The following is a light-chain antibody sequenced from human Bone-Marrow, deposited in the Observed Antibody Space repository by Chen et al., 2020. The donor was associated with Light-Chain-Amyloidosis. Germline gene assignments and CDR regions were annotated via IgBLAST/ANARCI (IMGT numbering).Light chain of an antibody. CDR2: GSS. J-gene: IGKJ4*01. Sequence: EIVLTQSPGTLSLSPGEGANLSCRASQTIRSNYLTWYQQKFGQALRLRIYGSSSRATGLPDKFTRSGSEADFTLTISRLEPEDFAMYYCQQYGTSPLAFGGRTKVEIK. CDR1: QTIRSNY. CDR3: QQYGTSPLA. V-gene: IGKV3-20*01.